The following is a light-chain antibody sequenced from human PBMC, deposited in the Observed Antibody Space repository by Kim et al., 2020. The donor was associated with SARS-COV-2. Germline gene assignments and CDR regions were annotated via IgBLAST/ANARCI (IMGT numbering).Light chain of an antibody. V-gene: IGLV3-19*01. Sequence: LGQTIRIPCHGDSLMILSAPWYPQKPGQAPSLLIYDKPRRPSGIPDRFSGSSSGNTASLTITEAQAEDEADYYCGSRASNAEHQWVFGGGTQLTVL. CDR3: GSRASNAEHQWV. J-gene: IGLJ3*02. CDR2: DKP. CDR1: SLMILS.